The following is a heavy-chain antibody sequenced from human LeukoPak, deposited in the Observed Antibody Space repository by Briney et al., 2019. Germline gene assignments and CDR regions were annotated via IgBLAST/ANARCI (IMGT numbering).Heavy chain of an antibody. J-gene: IGHJ4*02. D-gene: IGHD3-10*01. CDR3: ASYGPGSYPGY. V-gene: IGHV3-11*03. Sequence: GGSLRLSCAASGFNFADSAMSWIRQAPGKGLEWVSYISSSSSDTNYADSVRGRFTISRDNGRNSLYLQMNSLRAEDTAVYYCASYGPGSYPGYWGQGTLVTVSS. CDR2: ISSSSSDT. CDR1: GFNFADSA.